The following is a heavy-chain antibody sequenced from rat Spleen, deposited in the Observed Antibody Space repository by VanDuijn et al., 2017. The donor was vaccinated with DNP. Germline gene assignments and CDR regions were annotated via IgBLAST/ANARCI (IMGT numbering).Heavy chain of an antibody. J-gene: IGHJ2*01. V-gene: IGHV5-27*01. D-gene: IGHD1-11*01. Sequence: EVQLVESGGGLVQPGRSLKLSCAASGFTFSYYGMAWVRQAPKKGLEWVASISATGGSPSYRDSVRGRFTISRDNAKSILYLQMDSLRSEDTATFYCTTDFERGYWGQGVMVTVSS. CDR3: TTDFERGY. CDR2: ISATGGSP. CDR1: GFTFSYYG.